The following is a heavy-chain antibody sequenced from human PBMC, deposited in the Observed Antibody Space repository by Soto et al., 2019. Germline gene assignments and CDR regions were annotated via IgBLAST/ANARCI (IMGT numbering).Heavy chain of an antibody. CDR1: GFIFSDHY. CDR2: IRKKANSYTT. Sequence: PGGSLRLSCAASGFIFSDHYMDWVRQAPGKGLEWVGRIRKKANSYTTEYAASVKGRFTISRDDSESSLYLQMNSLKTEDTAVYYCTRAYCSGGSCYLGDYWGQGTLVTVSS. CDR3: TRAYCSGGSCYLGDY. J-gene: IGHJ4*02. V-gene: IGHV3-72*01. D-gene: IGHD2-15*01.